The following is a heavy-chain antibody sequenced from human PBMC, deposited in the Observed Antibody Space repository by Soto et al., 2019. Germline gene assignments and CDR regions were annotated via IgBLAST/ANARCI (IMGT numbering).Heavy chain of an antibody. Sequence: PGGSLRLSCAASGFTFSSYPMHWVRQTPGKGLERVAVILYDGNNKYYADSVKGRFTISRDNSKNTLYLQMNSLRDEDTAVYYCARESRXLEWLXLNXXDPWGQGTLVTVSS. V-gene: IGHV3-30-3*01. D-gene: IGHD3-3*01. CDR1: GFTFSSYP. CDR2: ILYDGNNK. J-gene: IGHJ5*02. CDR3: ARESRXLEWLXLNXXDP.